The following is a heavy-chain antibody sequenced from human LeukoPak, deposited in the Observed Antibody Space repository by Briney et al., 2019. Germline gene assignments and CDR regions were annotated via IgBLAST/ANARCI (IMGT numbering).Heavy chain of an antibody. CDR1: GGSFSGYY. Sequence: SETLSLTCAVYGGSFSGYYWSWIRQPPGKGLEWIGEINHSGSTNYNPYLKSRVTISVDTSKNQFSLKLSSVTAADTAVYYCAALAGYCSGGSCYRGRVLKDYWGQGTLVTVSS. V-gene: IGHV4-34*01. CDR3: AALAGYCSGGSCYRGRVLKDY. CDR2: INHSGST. D-gene: IGHD2-15*01. J-gene: IGHJ4*02.